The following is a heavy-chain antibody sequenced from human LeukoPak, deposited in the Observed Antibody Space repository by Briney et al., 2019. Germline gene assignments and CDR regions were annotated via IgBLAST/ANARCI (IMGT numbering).Heavy chain of an antibody. CDR1: GFTFDDYA. CDR2: ISWNSGSI. J-gene: IGHJ4*02. Sequence: HPGRSLRLSCAASGFTFDDYAMHWVRQAPGKGLEWVSGISWNSGSIVYADSVKGRFTISRDNAKNSLYLQMNSLRAEDTALYYCAKGGYSYGYGYHFDYWGQGTLVTVSS. D-gene: IGHD5-18*01. CDR3: AKGGYSYGYGYHFDY. V-gene: IGHV3-9*01.